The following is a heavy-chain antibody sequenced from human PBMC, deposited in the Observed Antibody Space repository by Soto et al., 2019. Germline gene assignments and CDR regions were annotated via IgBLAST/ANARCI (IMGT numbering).Heavy chain of an antibody. Sequence: ASVQVSCKASRGAFSKFIVTWVRQAPGLGLEWVGGIIPIFGTANYAQKFQGRVTITADESTSTSYMEVNNLRSEDTAVYYCAKVRYSSPMGYYYGMDVWGQGTTVTVSS. V-gene: IGHV1-69*13. D-gene: IGHD6-19*01. J-gene: IGHJ6*02. CDR3: AKVRYSSPMGYYYGMDV. CDR2: IIPIFGTA. CDR1: RGAFSKFI.